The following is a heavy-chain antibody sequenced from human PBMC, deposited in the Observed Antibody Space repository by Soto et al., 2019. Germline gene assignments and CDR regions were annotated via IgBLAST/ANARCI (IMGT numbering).Heavy chain of an antibody. CDR3: ARGDSTDCSNGVCSFFYNHDMDV. CDR2: NNPKSGGT. J-gene: IGHJ6*02. D-gene: IGHD2-8*01. CDR1: GYSFTDYH. Sequence: QVQLVQSGAEVKKPGASVKVSCKASGYSFTDYHIHWVRQAPGQGLEWLGRNNPKSGGTSTAQKFQGRDTMTTDTTISTASMELTRMTSDDTAIYYCARGDSTDCSNGVCSFFYNHDMDVWGQGTTVTVSS. V-gene: IGHV1-2*06.